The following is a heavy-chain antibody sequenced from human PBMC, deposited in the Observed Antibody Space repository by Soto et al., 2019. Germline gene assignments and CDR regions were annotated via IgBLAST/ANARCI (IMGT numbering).Heavy chain of an antibody. V-gene: IGHV1-69*06. CDR1: GGPFSSYA. CDR2: IIPIFGTA. J-gene: IGHJ5*02. D-gene: IGHD6-6*01. CDR3: ARRANVAALSMSPGFDP. Sequence: SVKGDFNSTGGPFSSYAISLVRQAPGQGLEWMGGIIPIFGTANYAQKFQGRVTITADKSTSTAYMELRSLRSEDTAVYYCARRANVAALSMSPGFDPWGQGTLVPVSS.